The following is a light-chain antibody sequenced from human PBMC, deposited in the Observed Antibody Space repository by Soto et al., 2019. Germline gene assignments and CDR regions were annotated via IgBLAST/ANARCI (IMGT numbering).Light chain of an antibody. V-gene: IGKV3-20*01. CDR1: QSVSAAY. CDR3: QQYGTFTFT. J-gene: IGKJ3*01. Sequence: PGEGATLSRRASQSVSAAYLAGYQQKAGQAPRLLIYGPSSRSTGIPDRFRGSGSGTGFTLSISRLAPEDFGDYYGQQYGTFTFTFGPGTKVDIK. CDR2: GPS.